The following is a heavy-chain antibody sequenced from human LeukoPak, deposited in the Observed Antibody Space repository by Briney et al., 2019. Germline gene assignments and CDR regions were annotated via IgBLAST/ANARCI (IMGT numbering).Heavy chain of an antibody. D-gene: IGHD3-3*01. Sequence: SQTLSLTCTVSGGSISSGSYYWSWIRQPAGKGLEWIGRIYTSGSTNYNPSLKSRVTISVDTSKNQFSLKLSSVTAADTAVYYCARSGPDFWSGLNWFDPWGQGTLVTVSS. V-gene: IGHV4-61*02. CDR3: ARSGPDFWSGLNWFDP. CDR1: GGSISSGSYY. CDR2: IYTSGST. J-gene: IGHJ5*02.